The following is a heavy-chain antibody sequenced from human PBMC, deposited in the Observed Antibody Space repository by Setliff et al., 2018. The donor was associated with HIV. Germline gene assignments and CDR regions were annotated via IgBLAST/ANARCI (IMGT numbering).Heavy chain of an antibody. J-gene: IGHJ1*01. CDR1: GFSISSRYY. CDR2: IYHTGRS. D-gene: IGHD5-18*01. CDR3: ARGGYSYGFGRPRAYFQY. V-gene: IGHV4-38-2*01. Sequence: SETLSLTCDVSGFSISSRYYWGWIRQSPGKGLACIGNIYHTGRSYYTLSLKCRVTISVDTSKNQFSLKLRSVTAADTAVFYCARGGYSYGFGRPRAYFQYWGQGTQVTVSS.